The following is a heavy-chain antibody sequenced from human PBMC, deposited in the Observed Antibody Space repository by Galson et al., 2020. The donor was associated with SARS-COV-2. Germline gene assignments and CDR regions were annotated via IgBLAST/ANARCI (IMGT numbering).Heavy chain of an antibody. CDR1: GFSFSNSW. D-gene: IGHD3-3*01. J-gene: IGHJ1*01. V-gene: IGHV3-7*04. CDR3: ARGSIYYDFWSGRAEYFQH. CDR2: IKQDGSAK. Sequence: GESLKISCRGSGFSFSNSWMNWVRQAPGKGLEWVANIKQDGSAKFYVESVKGRFTVSRDNTQNSLYLQMNNLRVEDTAVYFCARGSIYYDFWSGRAEYFQHWGQGTLVTLSS.